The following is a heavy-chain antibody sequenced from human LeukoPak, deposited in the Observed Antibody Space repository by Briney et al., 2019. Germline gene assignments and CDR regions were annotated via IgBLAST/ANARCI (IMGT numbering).Heavy chain of an antibody. CDR2: IYFSGST. CDR1: GASISSGDSF. Sequence: SETLSLTCSVSGASISSGDSFWTWIRQHPGKGLEWIGSIYFSGSTSYNPSLESRLTISVDTSKNKFSLKLNSVTVADTAVYYCARNPYCSNDGCYSAYYYGMDVWGQGTTVTVSS. V-gene: IGHV4-31*03. J-gene: IGHJ6*02. D-gene: IGHD2-15*01. CDR3: ARNPYCSNDGCYSAYYYGMDV.